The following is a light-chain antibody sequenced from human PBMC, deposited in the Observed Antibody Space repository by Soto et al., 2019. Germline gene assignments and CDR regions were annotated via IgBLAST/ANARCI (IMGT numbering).Light chain of an antibody. V-gene: IGKV3-15*01. CDR1: ESVSKY. CDR2: EAS. J-gene: IGKJ2*01. CDR3: QQRSNWPPYT. Sequence: EVVLTQSPATLSVSPGERAILSCRASESVSKYLAWYQQKPGQAPRLLIYEASARATGIPSRFSGSGSGTEFTLTINSLQSEDFAVYYCQQRSNWPPYTFGQGTKVEI.